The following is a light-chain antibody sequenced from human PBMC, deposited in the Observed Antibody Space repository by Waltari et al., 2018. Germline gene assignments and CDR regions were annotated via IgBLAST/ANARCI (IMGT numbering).Light chain of an antibody. J-gene: IGKJ4*01. CDR1: QGIGNS. V-gene: IGKV1-9*01. CDR2: SMS. CDR3: QQLHDYPLS. Sequence: DIQLTQSPSFLSASLGDRVTITCRASQGIGNSLAWYQQKPGKPPNLVVYSMSTFQSGVPSRFSGSGAVTDFNLTISSLQPDDLASYYCQQLHDYPLSFGGGTKVEIK.